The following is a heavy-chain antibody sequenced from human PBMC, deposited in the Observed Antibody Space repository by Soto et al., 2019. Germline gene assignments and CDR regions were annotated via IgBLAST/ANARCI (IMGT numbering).Heavy chain of an antibody. D-gene: IGHD1-26*01. CDR2: ISGGGDRT. J-gene: IGHJ5*02. V-gene: IGHV3-23*01. CDR3: AKDQYSGSYYWFDP. CDR1: GFTFSSYA. Sequence: EAPLLESGGGLVQPGGSLRLSCAASGFTFSSYAMSWVRQAPGKGLEWVSAISGGGDRTYYADSVKGRVTISRDNSKNTLYLQMNSLRADDTAVYHCAKDQYSGSYYWFDPWGQGTLVTVSS.